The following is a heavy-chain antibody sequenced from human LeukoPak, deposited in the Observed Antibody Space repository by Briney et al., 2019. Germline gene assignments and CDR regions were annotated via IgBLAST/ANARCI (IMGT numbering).Heavy chain of an antibody. D-gene: IGHD5-18*01. V-gene: IGHV3-43D*03. Sequence: GGSLRLSCAASGFTFDDYAMHWVRQAPGKGLEWVSLISWDGGGTYYADSVKGRFSISRDNSKNSLYLQMNSLGAEDTAVYYCARARSSYGYGDAFDIWGQGTMVTVSS. CDR3: ARARSSYGYGDAFDI. CDR1: GFTFDDYA. J-gene: IGHJ3*02. CDR2: ISWDGGGT.